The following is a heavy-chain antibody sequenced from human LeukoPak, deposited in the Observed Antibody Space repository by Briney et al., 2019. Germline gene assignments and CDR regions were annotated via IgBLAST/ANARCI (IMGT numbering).Heavy chain of an antibody. CDR1: GYIFTNYA. CDR3: ARHHRDYGRNWFDP. Sequence: ASVKVSCKASGYIFTNYAMNWVRQAPGQGLEWMGRINTNAGNPTYAQGFTGRFVFSLDTSVSTAYLQISSLKAEDTAIYYCARHHRDYGRNWFDPWGQGTLVTVSS. V-gene: IGHV7-4-1*02. D-gene: IGHD4-17*01. J-gene: IGHJ5*02. CDR2: INTNAGNP.